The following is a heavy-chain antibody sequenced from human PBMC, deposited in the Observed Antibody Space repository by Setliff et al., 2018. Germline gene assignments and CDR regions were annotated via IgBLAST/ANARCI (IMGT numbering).Heavy chain of an antibody. CDR1: GYTFTSYD. CDR2: TNPNSGHT. V-gene: IGHV1-8*03. CDR3: ARGSRSGGKGGYNWFDP. J-gene: IGHJ5*02. D-gene: IGHD2-15*01. Sequence: ASVKVSCKASGYTFTSYDINWVRQATGQGLEWMGWTNPNSGHTGYAQKFQGRVTITRNTSISTTYMELSSLRSEDTAVYYCARGSRSGGKGGYNWFDPWGQGTQVTVSS.